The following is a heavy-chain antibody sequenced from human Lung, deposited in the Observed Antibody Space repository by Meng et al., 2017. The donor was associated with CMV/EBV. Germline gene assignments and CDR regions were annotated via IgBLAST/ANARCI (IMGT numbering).Heavy chain of an antibody. CDR2: MNPDRGAV. V-gene: IGHV1-2*02. D-gene: IGHD4-11*01. Sequence: ASVKVSXKASGYTFTGYYILWVRQAPGQGLEWMGWMNPDRGAVNYVQKFQGRVTMTRDSSISTAYMELSRLRSDDTAVYYWARDLKGTTVTATGLYGMDVWGQGTXVTVSS. CDR1: GYTFTGYY. CDR3: ARDLKGTTVTATGLYGMDV. J-gene: IGHJ6*02.